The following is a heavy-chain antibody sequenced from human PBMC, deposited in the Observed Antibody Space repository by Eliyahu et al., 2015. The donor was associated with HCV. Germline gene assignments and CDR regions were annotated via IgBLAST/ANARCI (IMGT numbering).Heavy chain of an antibody. CDR2: IKPDGSEN. J-gene: IGHJ3*02. CDR1: GFTFSTYW. V-gene: IGHV3-7*05. D-gene: IGHD3-22*01. Sequence: EVQLVESGGGLVQPGGSLRLSCAASGFTFSTYWMSWVRQAPGKGLEWLANIKPDGSENFSVDSMKGRFTISRDNAKNSLYLQMNSLRAEDTAAYYCARGDYHDSIGYWVDAFDIWGQGTMVTVSS. CDR3: ARGDYHDSIGYWVDAFDI.